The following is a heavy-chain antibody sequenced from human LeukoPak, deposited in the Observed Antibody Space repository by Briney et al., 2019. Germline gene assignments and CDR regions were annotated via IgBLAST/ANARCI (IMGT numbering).Heavy chain of an antibody. CDR1: GFTFSSYE. D-gene: IGHD3-22*01. Sequence: PGGSLRLSCAASGFTFSSYEMNWVRQAPGKGLEWVSYISSSGRSIYSADSVKGRLTISRDNAKNSLYLQMNSLRAEDTAVYYCARLDSSGFDYWGQGTLVTVSS. V-gene: IGHV3-48*03. J-gene: IGHJ4*02. CDR2: ISSSGRSI. CDR3: ARLDSSGFDY.